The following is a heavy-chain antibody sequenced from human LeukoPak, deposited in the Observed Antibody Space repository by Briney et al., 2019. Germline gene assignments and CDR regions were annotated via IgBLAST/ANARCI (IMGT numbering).Heavy chain of an antibody. CDR1: GYTFTGYY. V-gene: IGHV1-2*02. CDR3: ARSSGLAWRHRNDY. Sequence: WASEKVSCKASGYTFTGYYMHWVRQAPGQGLEWMGWINPNSGGTNYAQKFQGRVTMTRDTSISTAYMELSRLRSDDTAVYYCARSSGLAWRHRNDYWGQGTLVTVSS. D-gene: IGHD3/OR15-3a*01. J-gene: IGHJ4*02. CDR2: INPNSGGT.